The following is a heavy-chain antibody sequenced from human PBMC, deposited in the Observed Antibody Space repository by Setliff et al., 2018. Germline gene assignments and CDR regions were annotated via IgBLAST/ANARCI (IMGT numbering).Heavy chain of an antibody. CDR3: ARRDPTGYYGYSFDF. D-gene: IGHD3-9*01. CDR2: VDHSGNA. J-gene: IGHJ4*02. CDR1: GGSISEPNYY. Sequence: PSETLSLTCTVSGGSISEPNYYWSWIRQPVGKGLEWIGTVDHSGNAFYNPSLKSRVIISVDTSKNQVSLRLTSVSAADTAVYFCARRDPTGYYGYSFDFWGQGTLVTVSS. V-gene: IGHV4-39*01.